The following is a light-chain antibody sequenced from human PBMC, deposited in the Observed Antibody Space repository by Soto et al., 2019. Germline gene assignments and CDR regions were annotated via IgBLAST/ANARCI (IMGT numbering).Light chain of an antibody. CDR2: AAS. V-gene: IGKV1-9*01. CDR1: QGISSY. CDR3: HQLNSYPLT. J-gene: IGKJ4*01. Sequence: DIQLTQSPSFLSASVGDRVTITCRASQGISSYLAWYQQKPGKAPNLLIYAASTLQIGVPSRFSGSGSGTEFTLTINSLQPEDFATYFCHQLNSYPLTFGGGTKVEI.